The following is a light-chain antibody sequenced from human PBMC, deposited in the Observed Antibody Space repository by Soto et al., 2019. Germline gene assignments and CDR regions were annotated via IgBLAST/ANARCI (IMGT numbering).Light chain of an antibody. J-gene: IGKJ2*01. CDR1: HTIATY. CDR3: QQFYYYPHT. CDR2: GTS. V-gene: IGKV1-39*01. Sequence: EIQMTQSPASLSASVGERVTLTCRASHTIATYLNWYQQKAGKVPEVLIYGTSTLQPGVPSRFTGSGYGTDFTLTINNVQPEDFATYYCQQFYYYPHTFGHGTKLEVK.